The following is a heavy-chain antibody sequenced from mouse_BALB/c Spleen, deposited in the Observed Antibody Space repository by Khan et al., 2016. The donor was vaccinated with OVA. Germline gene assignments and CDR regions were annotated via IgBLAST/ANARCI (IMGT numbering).Heavy chain of an antibody. Sequence: QIQLVQSGAELAKPGASVKMSCKASGYTFINYWILWVKQRPGQGLEWIGYINPSTGYTEYNQNFKDKATLTADKSSSTAYMQLSSLTSEDSAVYFCARRGLPGDLDYWGQGTTLTVSS. CDR2: INPSTGYT. CDR1: GYTFINYW. J-gene: IGHJ2*01. V-gene: IGHV1-7*01. D-gene: IGHD2-1*01. CDR3: ARRGLPGDLDY.